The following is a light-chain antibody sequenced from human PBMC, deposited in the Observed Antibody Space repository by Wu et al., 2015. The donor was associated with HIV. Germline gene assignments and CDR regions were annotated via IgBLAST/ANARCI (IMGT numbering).Light chain of an antibody. CDR2: GAS. CDR1: QSINSN. Sequence: EIMLTQSPVTLSVSPGERATLSCRASQSINSNLAWYQQKPGQAPRLLIYGASTRVTGIPARFSGSGSGTEFTLTISSLQPDDFATYYCQQYNTYTYSFGQGTKLEIK. V-gene: IGKV3-15*01. J-gene: IGKJ2*03. CDR3: QQYNTYTYS.